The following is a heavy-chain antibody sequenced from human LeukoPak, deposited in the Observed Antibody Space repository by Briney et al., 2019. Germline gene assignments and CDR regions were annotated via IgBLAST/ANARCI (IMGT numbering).Heavy chain of an antibody. CDR1: GGSFSGYY. CDR2: IYYSGST. V-gene: IGHV4-59*01. CDR3: ARAGCGGDCYYDAFDI. D-gene: IGHD2-21*02. Sequence: SETLSLTCAVYGGSFSGYYWSWIRQPPGKGLEWIGYIYYSGSTNYNPSLKSRVTISVDTSKNQFSLKLSSVTAADTAVYYCARAGCGGDCYYDAFDIWGQGTMVTVSS. J-gene: IGHJ3*02.